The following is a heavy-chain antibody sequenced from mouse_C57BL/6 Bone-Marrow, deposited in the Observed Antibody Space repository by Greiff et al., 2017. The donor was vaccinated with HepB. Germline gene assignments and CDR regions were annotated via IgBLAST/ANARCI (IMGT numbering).Heavy chain of an antibody. V-gene: IGHV5-4*01. CDR1: GFTFSSYA. Sequence: EVNVVESGGGLVKPGGSLKLSCAASGFTFSSYAMSWVRQTPEKRLEWVATISDGGSYTYYPDNVKGRFTISRDNAKNNLYLQMSHLKSEDTAMYYTARELESAMDYRGQGTSQTVSS. CDR3: ARELESAMDY. CDR2: ISDGGSYT. J-gene: IGHJ4*01. D-gene: IGHD3-3*01.